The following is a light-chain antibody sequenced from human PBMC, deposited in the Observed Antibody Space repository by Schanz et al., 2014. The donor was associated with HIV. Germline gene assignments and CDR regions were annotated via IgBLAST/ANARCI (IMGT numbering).Light chain of an antibody. CDR2: AAS. CDR3: QQYGASPWT. Sequence: EIVLTQSPGTLSLSPGERATLSCRASESVSSSLLAWYQQTPGQAPRLLIFAASSRATGIPDRFSGSESGTDFTLTISSVEPEDSAVYYCQQYGASPWTFGQGTKVEI. CDR1: ESVSSSL. V-gene: IGKV3-20*01. J-gene: IGKJ1*01.